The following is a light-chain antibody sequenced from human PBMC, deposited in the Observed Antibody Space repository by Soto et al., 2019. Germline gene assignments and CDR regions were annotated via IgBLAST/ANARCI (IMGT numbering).Light chain of an antibody. Sequence: DIQMTQSPSSLSASVEDRVIITCRASQSISNHLNWYQQKPGKAPKLLIFAASSLQSGVPSRFSGSRSGPDFTLPISSLHPEDFATYYCQQSYSSPPTFGQGTKVEIK. CDR3: QQSYSSPPT. CDR2: AAS. J-gene: IGKJ1*01. V-gene: IGKV1-39*01. CDR1: QSISNH.